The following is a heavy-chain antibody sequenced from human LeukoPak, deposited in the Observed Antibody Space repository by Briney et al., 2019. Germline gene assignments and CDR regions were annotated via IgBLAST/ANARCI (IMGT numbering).Heavy chain of an antibody. D-gene: IGHD6-19*01. CDR3: TRDPGLSSGWHQDPFDI. Sequence: SQTLSLTCAISGDSVSSNSAAWNWIRQSPSRGLEWLGRTYYRSKWRNDYAVSVKSRITITPDTSKNRFSLQLNSLTPEDTAVYCCTRDPGLSSGWHQDPFDIWGQGTMVTVSS. CDR2: TYYRSKWRN. CDR1: GDSVSSNSAA. J-gene: IGHJ3*02. V-gene: IGHV6-1*01.